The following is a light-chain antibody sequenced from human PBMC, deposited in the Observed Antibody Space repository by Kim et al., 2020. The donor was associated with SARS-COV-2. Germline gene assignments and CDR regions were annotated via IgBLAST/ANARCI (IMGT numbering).Light chain of an antibody. CDR1: RHNVGNEG. CDR2: RND. CDR3: SAWDSRLSAVV. J-gene: IGLJ2*01. Sequence: RQTATITCTGNRHNVGNEGATWLQQHQGHPPKLLSYRNDNRPSGISERFSASRSGNTASLTITGLQPEDEADYYCSAWDSRLSAVVFGGGTQLTVL. V-gene: IGLV10-54*01.